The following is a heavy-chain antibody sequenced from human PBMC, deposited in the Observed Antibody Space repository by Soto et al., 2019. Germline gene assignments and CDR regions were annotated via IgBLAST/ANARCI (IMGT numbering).Heavy chain of an antibody. CDR1: GGSISGYY. CDR2: IYYSGST. V-gene: IGHV4-59*08. CDR3: ARRTRYYDSSGYFNWFDP. Sequence: SETLSLTCIVSGGSISGYYWSWIRQPPGKGLEWIGYIYYSGSTNYNPSLKSRVTISVDTSKNQFSLKLSSVTAADTAVYYCARRTRYYDSSGYFNWFDPWGQGTLVTVSS. D-gene: IGHD3-22*01. J-gene: IGHJ5*02.